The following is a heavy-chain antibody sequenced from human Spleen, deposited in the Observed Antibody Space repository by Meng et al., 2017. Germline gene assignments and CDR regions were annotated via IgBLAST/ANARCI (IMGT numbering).Heavy chain of an antibody. CDR1: GFSFDDYA. J-gene: IGHJ4*02. Sequence: SLKISCAASGFSFDDYAMHWVRQAPGKGLEWVSGISWNSGSIGYADSVKGRFTISRDNAKNSLYLQMNSLRTEDMALYYCAKAHYSSNWYGFGYWGQGTLVTVSS. V-gene: IGHV3-9*03. CDR3: AKAHYSSNWYGFGY. CDR2: ISWNSGSI. D-gene: IGHD6-13*01.